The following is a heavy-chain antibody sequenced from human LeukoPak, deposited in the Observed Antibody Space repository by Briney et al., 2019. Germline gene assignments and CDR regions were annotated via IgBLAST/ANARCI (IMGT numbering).Heavy chain of an antibody. CDR1: GFTFGDYP. CDR2: IRTKASSGTT. V-gene: IGHV3-49*04. D-gene: IGHD1-1*01. J-gene: IGHJ3*02. Sequence: GRSLRLSCTASGFTFGDYPMSWVRQAPGKGLEWVGFIRTKASSGTTEYAASVKGRFAISRDDSKSMMYLQMNSLKTEDTAVYYCTRNQRVAYDTWGQGTRVTVSS. CDR3: TRNQRVAYDT.